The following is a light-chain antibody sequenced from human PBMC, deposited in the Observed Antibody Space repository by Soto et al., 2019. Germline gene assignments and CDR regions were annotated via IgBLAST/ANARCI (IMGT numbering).Light chain of an antibody. CDR3: QVWDSSSGYVV. Sequence: QSVLTQPASVSGSPGQSITISCTGTSSDVGGYNYVSWYQQHPGKAPKLMIYDVSNRPSGIPERFSGSNSGNTATLTISRVEAGDEADYYCQVWDSSSGYVVFGGGTKLTVL. J-gene: IGLJ2*01. CDR2: DVS. V-gene: IGLV2-14*01. CDR1: SSDVGGYNY.